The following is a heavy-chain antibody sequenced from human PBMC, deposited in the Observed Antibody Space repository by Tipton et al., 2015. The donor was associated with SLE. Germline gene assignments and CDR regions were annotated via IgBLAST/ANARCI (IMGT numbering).Heavy chain of an antibody. V-gene: IGHV4-39*07. D-gene: IGHD3-3*01. CDR3: ARGRNDFWSGSHYYFFYMDV. J-gene: IGHJ6*03. CDR2: INRRGST. Sequence: TLSLTCTVSGGSISGSFYYWGWIRQAPGKGLEWIGGINRRGSTNSNPSLKSRVTISLDTSKNQFSLKLTSVTAADTAAYYCARGRNDFWSGSHYYFFYMDVWGKGTTVTVSS. CDR1: GGSISGSFYY.